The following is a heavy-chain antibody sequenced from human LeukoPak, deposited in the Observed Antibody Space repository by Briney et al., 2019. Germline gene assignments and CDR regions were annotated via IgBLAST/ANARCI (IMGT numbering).Heavy chain of an antibody. V-gene: IGHV5-51*01. Sequence: GESLKISCKGSGYSFTSDWIGWVRQMPGKGLEWMGIIFPGDSDSRYSPSFQGQVTISVDKSISTAYLQWNSLKASDTAIYYCARFRVDFPDYWGQGTLIIVSS. J-gene: IGHJ4*02. CDR3: ARFRVDFPDY. CDR2: IFPGDSDS. CDR1: GYSFTSDW. D-gene: IGHD3-9*01.